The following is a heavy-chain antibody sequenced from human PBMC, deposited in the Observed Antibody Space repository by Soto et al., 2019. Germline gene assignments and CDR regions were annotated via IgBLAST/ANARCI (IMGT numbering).Heavy chain of an antibody. CDR1: GYTFTGYY. D-gene: IGHD5-18*01. CDR3: ARGTGYSYGFDY. Sequence: ASVKVSCKASGYTFTGYYMHWVRQAPGQGLEWMGGIIPICGTANYAQKFQGRVTITADKSTSTAYMELSSLRSEDTAVYYCARGTGYSYGFDYWGQGTLVSV. CDR2: IIPICGTA. V-gene: IGHV1-69*06. J-gene: IGHJ4*02.